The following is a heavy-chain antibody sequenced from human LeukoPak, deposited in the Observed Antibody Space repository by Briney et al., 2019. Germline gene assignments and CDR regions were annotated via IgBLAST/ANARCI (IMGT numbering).Heavy chain of an antibody. Sequence: SVKLSCKASGGTFSSYAISWVRQAPGPGLEWMGGIIPIFGTANYAQKFQGRVTITADESTSTAYMELSSLRSEDTAVYYCAREGCSGGSCYPEWFDPWGQGTLVTVSS. CDR3: AREGCSGGSCYPEWFDP. D-gene: IGHD2-15*01. J-gene: IGHJ5*02. V-gene: IGHV1-69*01. CDR1: GGTFSSYA. CDR2: IIPIFGTA.